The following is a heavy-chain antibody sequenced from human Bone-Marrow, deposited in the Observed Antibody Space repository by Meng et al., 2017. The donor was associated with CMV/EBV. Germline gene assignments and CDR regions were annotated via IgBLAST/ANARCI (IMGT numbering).Heavy chain of an antibody. D-gene: IGHD6-13*01. J-gene: IGHJ4*02. CDR3: ARGVGIAAAGVDY. CDR2: IYYSGST. CDR1: GGSISGSSYY. Sequence: SETLSLTCTVSGGSISGSSYYWGWIRQPPGKGLEWIGSIYYSGSTYYNPSLKSRVTISVDTSKNQFSLKLSSVTAADTAVYYCARGVGIAAAGVDYWGQGTLVTVSS. V-gene: IGHV4-39*07.